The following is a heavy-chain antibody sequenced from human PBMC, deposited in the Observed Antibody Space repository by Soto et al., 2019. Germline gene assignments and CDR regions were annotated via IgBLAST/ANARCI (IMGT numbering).Heavy chain of an antibody. J-gene: IGHJ3*02. Sequence: EVQLVESGGGLVQPGGSLRLSCVASGFSVTDIYMNWVRQAPGKGLEWVSCIYNEFTDYADSVRGRFSISTDSSKNALYLQMNSLRGEDSAVYYCVREPRYCSGVSFFIMGGAFDICGQGTNVTVSS. V-gene: IGHV3-66*01. D-gene: IGHD2-15*01. CDR3: VREPRYCSGVSFFIMGGAFDI. CDR1: GFSVTDIY. CDR2: IYNEFT.